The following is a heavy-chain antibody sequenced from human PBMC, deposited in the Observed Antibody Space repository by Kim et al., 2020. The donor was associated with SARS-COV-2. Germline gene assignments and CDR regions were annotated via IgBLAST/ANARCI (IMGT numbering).Heavy chain of an antibody. J-gene: IGHJ4*02. Sequence: GGSLRLSCAASGFTFSSYGMHWVRQAPGKGLEWVAVISYDGSNKYYADSVKGRFTISRDNSKNTLYLQMNSLRAEDTAVYYCAKERGNMGFDYWGQGTLVTVSS. D-gene: IGHD3-16*01. V-gene: IGHV3-30*18. CDR3: AKERGNMGFDY. CDR1: GFTFSSYG. CDR2: ISYDGSNK.